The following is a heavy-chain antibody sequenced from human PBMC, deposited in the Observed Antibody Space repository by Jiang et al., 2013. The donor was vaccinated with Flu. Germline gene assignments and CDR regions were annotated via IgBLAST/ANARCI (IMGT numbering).Heavy chain of an antibody. D-gene: IGHD3-9*01. J-gene: IGHJ4*02. CDR2: IGAFNGNT. Sequence: GAEVKKPGASVKVSCKASTSTSTTYHFNWVRQAPGQGLEWMGSIGAFNGNTHYAPKFQDRVIMTTDTSARTAYLEMRGLGSNDTAVYYCARGRLLTGFEYWGQGTPVT. V-gene: IGHV1-18*01. CDR3: ARGRLLTGFEY. CDR1: TSTSTTYH.